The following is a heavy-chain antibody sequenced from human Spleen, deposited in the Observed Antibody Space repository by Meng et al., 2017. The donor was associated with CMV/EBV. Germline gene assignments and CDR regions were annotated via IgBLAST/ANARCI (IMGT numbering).Heavy chain of an antibody. Sequence: KGSGYSCTTYWSGWVRQVPGKGLEWMGIIYPGDSDTRYSPSFQGHVTISADKSISTAYLQWSALKAADSAMYYCARGHSSSWFPFDSWGQGTLVTVSS. J-gene: IGHJ4*02. V-gene: IGHV5-51*01. CDR3: ARGHSSSWFPFDS. CDR1: GYSCTTYW. CDR2: IYPGDSDT. D-gene: IGHD6-19*01.